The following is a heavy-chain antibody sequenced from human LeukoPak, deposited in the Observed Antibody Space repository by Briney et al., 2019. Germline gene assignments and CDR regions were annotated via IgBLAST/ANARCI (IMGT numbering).Heavy chain of an antibody. V-gene: IGHV4-61*01. CDR1: GDSITSGNYY. CDR2: IYYSGST. CDR3: ARRYSSSLDV. D-gene: IGHD2-2*01. Sequence: SETLSLTCVVSGDSITSGNYYWSWIRQPPGNGLEWIGYIYYSGSTNYNPSLKSRVTISVDTSKNQFSLKLSSVTAADTAVYYCARRYSSSLDVWGKGTTVTVSS. J-gene: IGHJ6*04.